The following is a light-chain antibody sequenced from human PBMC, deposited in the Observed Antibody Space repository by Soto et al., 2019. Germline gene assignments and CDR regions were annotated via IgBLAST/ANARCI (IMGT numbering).Light chain of an antibody. J-gene: IGKJ1*01. CDR1: QSVSSSN. V-gene: IGKV3-15*01. CDR3: QQYNNWWT. CDR2: GAS. Sequence: EIVLTQSPDTLSLSPGERATLSCRASQSVSSSNLAWYQQKPGQAPRLLIYGASTRATGIPARFSGSGSGTEFTLTISSLQSEDFAVYYCQQYNNWWTFGQGTKVEIK.